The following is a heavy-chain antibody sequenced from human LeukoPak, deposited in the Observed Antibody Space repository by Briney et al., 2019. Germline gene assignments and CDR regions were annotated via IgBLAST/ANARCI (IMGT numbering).Heavy chain of an antibody. Sequence: ASVKDSFKASGYSLTSFDINWVRQGSGQGLEWMGWMYPKRGNTGYAPTFQGRVTITRDTSIDTAFMELSSLRPDDTAVYYCARGGSSSSYYNNYGMDVWGQGTTITVSS. CDR1: GYSLTSFD. J-gene: IGHJ6*02. CDR2: MYPKRGNT. V-gene: IGHV1-8*01. D-gene: IGHD6-13*01. CDR3: ARGGSSSSYYNNYGMDV.